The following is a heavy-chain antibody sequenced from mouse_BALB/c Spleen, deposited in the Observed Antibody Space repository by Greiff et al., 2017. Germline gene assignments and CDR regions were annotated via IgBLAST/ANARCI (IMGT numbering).Heavy chain of an antibody. CDR2: INPSNGRT. CDR1: GYTFTSYW. V-gene: IGHV1S81*02. D-gene: IGHD1-1*02. Sequence: QVQLQQPGAALVKPGASVKLSCKASGYTFTSYWMHWVKQRPGQGLEWIGEINPSNGRTNYNEKFKSKATLTVDKSSSTAYMQLSSLTSEDSAVYSCARSMLWGFFDYWGQGTTLTVSS. J-gene: IGHJ2*01. CDR3: ARSMLWGFFDY.